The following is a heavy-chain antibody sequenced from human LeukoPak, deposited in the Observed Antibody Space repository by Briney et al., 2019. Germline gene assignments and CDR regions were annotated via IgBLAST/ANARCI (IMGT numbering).Heavy chain of an antibody. Sequence: SETLSLTCTVSGGSIGSYYWSWIRQPPGKGLECIGYIYHSGTTNYNPSLKSRVTISADTSKNQFSLKLTSVTAADTAMYYCARANDYGDYGYFQHWGQGTLVTVSS. CDR2: IYHSGTT. CDR1: GGSIGSYY. CDR3: ARANDYGDYGYFQH. V-gene: IGHV4-59*08. D-gene: IGHD4-17*01. J-gene: IGHJ1*01.